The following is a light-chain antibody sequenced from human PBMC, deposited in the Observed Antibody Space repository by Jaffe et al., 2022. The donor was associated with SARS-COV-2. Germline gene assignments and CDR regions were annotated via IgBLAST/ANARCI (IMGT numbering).Light chain of an antibody. V-gene: IGKV1-39*01. CDR2: AAS. J-gene: IGKJ5*01. Sequence: DIQMTQSPSSLSASVGDRVTVTCRASQSITSYLNWYQQIPGKAPRLLLYAASTLQSGVPSRFSGSGSGTDFSLTISSLQPEDFATYYCQQTYSTPHTFGQGTRLEIK. CDR1: QSITSY. CDR3: QQTYSTPHT.